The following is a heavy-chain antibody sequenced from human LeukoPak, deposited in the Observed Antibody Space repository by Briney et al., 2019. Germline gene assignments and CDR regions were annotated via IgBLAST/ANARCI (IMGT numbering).Heavy chain of an antibody. CDR1: GGTFSSYA. CDR2: IIPIFGTA. J-gene: IGHJ4*02. V-gene: IGHV1-69*06. Sequence: ASVKVSCKASGGTFSSYAISWVRQAPGQGLEWMGGIIPIFGTANYAQKFQGRVTITADKSTSTAYMELSSLRSEDTAVYYCARNSDCTNGVCPPGGYWGQGTLVTVSS. CDR3: ARNSDCTNGVCPPGGY. D-gene: IGHD2-8*01.